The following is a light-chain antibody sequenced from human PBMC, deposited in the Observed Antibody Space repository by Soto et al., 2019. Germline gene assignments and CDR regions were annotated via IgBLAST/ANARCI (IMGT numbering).Light chain of an antibody. V-gene: IGKV3-20*01. J-gene: IGKJ4*01. CDR2: DAS. Sequence: EIVLTQSPCTLSLSPGERATLSCRASRSVGNNYLAWYQQRPGQAPNLLIYDASSRATGIPDRISGSGSGTDFTLTITRLEPEDSAMYYCQQYAYSPLNFGGGTKVEIK. CDR3: QQYAYSPLN. CDR1: RSVGNNY.